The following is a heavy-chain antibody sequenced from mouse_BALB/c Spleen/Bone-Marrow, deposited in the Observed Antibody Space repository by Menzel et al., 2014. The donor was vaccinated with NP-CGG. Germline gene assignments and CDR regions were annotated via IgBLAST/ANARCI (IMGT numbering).Heavy chain of an antibody. CDR2: IDPSDSET. Sequence: QVQLQQPGPQLVRPGASVKISCKASGYSFTSYWMHWVKQRPGQGLEWIGMIDPSDSETRLNQKLKDKATLTVDKSSSTAYMQLSSPTSEDSAVYYCASPSDGNPFAYWGQGTLVTVSA. CDR1: GYSFTSYW. J-gene: IGHJ3*01. V-gene: IGHV1S127*01. D-gene: IGHD2-1*01. CDR3: ASPSDGNPFAY.